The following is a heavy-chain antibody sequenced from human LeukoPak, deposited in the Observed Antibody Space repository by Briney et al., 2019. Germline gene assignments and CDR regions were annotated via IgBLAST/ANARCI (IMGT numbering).Heavy chain of an antibody. CDR2: ISGYSGNT. Sequence: ASVKVSCKASGYTLTSYGSSWVRHAPGQGLEWMGWISGYSGNTKYAQKLQGRVTMTTDTSTTTAYMELRSLRSDDTAVSYCARPVVAGNFDYWGQGTLVTVSS. V-gene: IGHV1-18*01. J-gene: IGHJ4*02. D-gene: IGHD6-19*01. CDR3: ARPVVAGNFDY. CDR1: GYTLTSYG.